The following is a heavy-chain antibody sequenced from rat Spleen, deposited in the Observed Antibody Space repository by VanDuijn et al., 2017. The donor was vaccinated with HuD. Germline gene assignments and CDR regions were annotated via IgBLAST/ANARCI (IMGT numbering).Heavy chain of an antibody. CDR2: INSAGST. CDR3: ARSSYYYDGSYYYEGMDA. Sequence: EVQLQESGPGLVKPSQSLSLTCSVTGYSITSGYGWNWIRKFPGNKLEWMGYINSAGSTNYNPPLKSQISITRDTSKNQFFLQLTSVTTEDKATYYCARSSYYYDGSYYYEGMDAWCQGASVTVSS. CDR1: GYSITSGYG. V-gene: IGHV3-3*01. J-gene: IGHJ4*01. D-gene: IGHD1-12*02.